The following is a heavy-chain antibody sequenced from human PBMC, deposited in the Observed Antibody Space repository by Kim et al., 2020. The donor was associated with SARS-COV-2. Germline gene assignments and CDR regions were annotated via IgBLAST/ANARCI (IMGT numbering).Heavy chain of an antibody. CDR1: GFTFSSYA. V-gene: IGHV3-30-3*01. CDR3: ARERDCSSTSCFYYYYGMDV. J-gene: IGHJ6*02. Sequence: GGSLRLSCAASGFTFSSYAMHWVRQAPGKGLEWVAVISYDGSNKYYADSVKGRFTISRDNSKNTLYLQMNSLRAEDTAVYYCARERDCSSTSCFYYYYGMDVWGQGTPVTVSS. D-gene: IGHD2-2*01. CDR2: ISYDGSNK.